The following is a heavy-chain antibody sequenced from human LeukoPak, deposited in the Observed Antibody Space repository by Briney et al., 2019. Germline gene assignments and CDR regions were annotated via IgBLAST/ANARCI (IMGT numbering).Heavy chain of an antibody. CDR3: ARDSSWFGGSDY. CDR1: GYTFTGYH. Sequence: ASVKVSCKASGYTFTGYHIHWVRQAPGQGLEWMGRITPNSGDTSYAQNFQDRVTMTRDTSINTAYMELSRLRSDDTAVYYCARDSSWFGGSDYWGQGTLVTASS. CDR2: ITPNSGDT. V-gene: IGHV1-2*02. J-gene: IGHJ4*02. D-gene: IGHD3-10*01.